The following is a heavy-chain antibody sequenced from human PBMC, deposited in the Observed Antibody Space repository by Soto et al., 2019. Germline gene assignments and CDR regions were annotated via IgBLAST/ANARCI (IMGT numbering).Heavy chain of an antibody. CDR3: ARASITMARGPYMDV. CDR2: MYYSGTT. Sequence: QVQLQESGPGLVKPSQTLSLTCTVSGASISRGAYYWSWIRQHPGKGLEWIGHMYYSGTTYYNPSLQTRVIISVDSSKNQFSLKLTSVTAADTAVLFCARASITMARGPYMDVWGKGTTVTVSS. V-gene: IGHV4-31*03. D-gene: IGHD3-10*01. J-gene: IGHJ6*04. CDR1: GASISRGAYY.